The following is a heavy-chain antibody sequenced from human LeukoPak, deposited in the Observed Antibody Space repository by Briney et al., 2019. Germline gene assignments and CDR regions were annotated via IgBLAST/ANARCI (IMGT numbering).Heavy chain of an antibody. D-gene: IGHD6-19*01. V-gene: IGHV4-61*01. Sequence: SETLSLTCTVSDGSVSSGSYYWSWIRQPPGKGLEWIGYIYYSGSTNYNPSLKSRVTISVDTSKNQFSLKLSSVTAADTAVYYCARGPGWALDYWGQRTLVSPSS. J-gene: IGHJ4*02. CDR1: DGSVSSGSYY. CDR3: ARGPGWALDY. CDR2: IYYSGST.